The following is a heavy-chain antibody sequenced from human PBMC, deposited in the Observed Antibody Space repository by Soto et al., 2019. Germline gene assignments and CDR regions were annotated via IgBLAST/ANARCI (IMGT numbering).Heavy chain of an antibody. J-gene: IGHJ5*02. CDR1: GGTFTKYA. Sequence: QVQLVQSGAEVKKPGSSVKVSCKASGGTFTKYAISWVRQAPGQGLEWMGDVIPVFGTPHYAQKFQGRVTITADESTNTDYMELSSLRSEDTAVYYCARGIENCVSTNCRKNWFDPWGQGTLVTVSS. CDR2: VIPVFGTP. D-gene: IGHD2-2*01. CDR3: ARGIENCVSTNCRKNWFDP. V-gene: IGHV1-69*12.